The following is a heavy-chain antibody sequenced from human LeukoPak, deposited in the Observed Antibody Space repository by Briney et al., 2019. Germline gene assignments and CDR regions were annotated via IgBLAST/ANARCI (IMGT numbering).Heavy chain of an antibody. Sequence: GGSLRLSCAASGFTFSDYYMSWIRQAPGKGLEWISYISSSSSIIYYADSVKGRFTISRDNAQNSLYLQMNSLRAEDTAVYYCAKVPLETYYDSSGYYPPYYYYYGMDVWGQGTTVTVSS. J-gene: IGHJ6*02. CDR1: GFTFSDYY. CDR2: ISSSSSII. V-gene: IGHV3-11*04. D-gene: IGHD3-22*01. CDR3: AKVPLETYYDSSGYYPPYYYYYGMDV.